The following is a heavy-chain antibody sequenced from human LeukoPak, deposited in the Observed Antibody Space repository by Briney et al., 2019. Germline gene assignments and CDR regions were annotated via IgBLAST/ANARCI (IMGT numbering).Heavy chain of an antibody. CDR2: TYYRSKWYY. J-gene: IGHJ3*02. Sequence: SQTLSLTCAISEYSVSSNSAAWNWIRQSPSRGLEWLGRTYYRSKWYYDYAVSVKSRITINPDTSKNQFSLQLNPVTPEDTAVYYCARGIKSVGATTFDAFDIWGQGTMVTVSS. D-gene: IGHD1-26*01. CDR3: ARGIKSVGATTFDAFDI. V-gene: IGHV6-1*01. CDR1: EYSVSSNSAA.